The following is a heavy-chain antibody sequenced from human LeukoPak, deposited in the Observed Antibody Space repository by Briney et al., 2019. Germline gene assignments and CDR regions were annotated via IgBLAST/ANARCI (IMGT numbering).Heavy chain of an antibody. V-gene: IGHV4-59*01. D-gene: IGHD6-19*01. CDR1: GGSISSYY. J-gene: IGHJ5*02. CDR3: ARCIAVAGMFGWFAT. CDR2: IYYSGST. Sequence: ETLSLTCTVAGGSISSYYGSWIRQPPGKGLEWIGYIYYSGSTNYNPSLKSRVTISVDTPKNQVSLKLSSVTAADTAVYYCARCIAVAGMFGWFATWGQGTLVTVSS.